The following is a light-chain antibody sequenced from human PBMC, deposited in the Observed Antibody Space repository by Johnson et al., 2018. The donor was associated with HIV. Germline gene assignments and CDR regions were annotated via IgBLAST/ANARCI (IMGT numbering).Light chain of an antibody. CDR1: SSNIGRNY. CDR2: DNN. Sequence: QSVLTQPPSVSAAPGQKVTISCSGSSSNIGRNYVSWYQQLPGTAPKLLIFDNNKRPSGISDLFSGSKSGTSATLGITGLQTGDEADYYCGTWDSSLSVYVFGTGTKVTVL. J-gene: IGLJ1*01. CDR3: GTWDSSLSVYV. V-gene: IGLV1-51*01.